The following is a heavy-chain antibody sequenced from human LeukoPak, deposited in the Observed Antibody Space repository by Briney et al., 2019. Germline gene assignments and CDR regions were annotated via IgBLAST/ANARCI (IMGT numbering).Heavy chain of an antibody. CDR1: GGSISSTSYF. D-gene: IGHD5-18*01. J-gene: IGHJ4*02. CDR2: IYYSGST. V-gene: IGHV4-39*01. CDR3: AGHVHTAMAVNFDY. Sequence: SETLSLTCTVSGGSISSTSYFWGWIRQPPGRRLEWIGSIYYSGSTYYNPSLKSRVTISVDTSKNQFSLKLSSVTAADTAVYYCAGHVHTAMAVNFDYWGQGTLVTVSS.